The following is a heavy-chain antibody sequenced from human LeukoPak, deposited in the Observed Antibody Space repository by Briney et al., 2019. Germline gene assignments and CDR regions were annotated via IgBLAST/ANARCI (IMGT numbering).Heavy chain of an antibody. V-gene: IGHV4-59*01. CDR2: VYYRGNT. CDR1: GGSISGSY. Sequence: SETLFLTCIVSGGSISGSYWSWIRQPPGKGLEWIGYVYYRGNTNYNPSLKSRVTISVDMSKNQFSLKLGSVTAADSAVYYCARTGYSSDYYGMDVWGQGTTVTVS. J-gene: IGHJ6*02. D-gene: IGHD6-19*01. CDR3: ARTGYSSDYYGMDV.